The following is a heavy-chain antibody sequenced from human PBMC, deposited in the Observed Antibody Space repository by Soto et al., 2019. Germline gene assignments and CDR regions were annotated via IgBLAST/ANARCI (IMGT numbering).Heavy chain of an antibody. CDR1: GYTFTSYY. CDR2: INPSGGST. D-gene: IGHD3-10*01. CDR3: ARYYYDTRITMVRVRRVWFDP. Sequence: ASVKVSCKASGYTFTSYYMHWVRQAPGQGLEWMGIINPSGGSTSYAQKFQGRVTMTRDTSTSTVYMELSSLRSEDTAVYYCARYYYDTRITMVRVRRVWFDPWGQGTLVTVSS. J-gene: IGHJ5*02. V-gene: IGHV1-46*01.